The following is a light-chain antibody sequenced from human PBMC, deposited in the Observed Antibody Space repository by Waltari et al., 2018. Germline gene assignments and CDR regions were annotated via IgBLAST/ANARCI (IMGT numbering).Light chain of an antibody. J-gene: IGLJ2*01. CDR1: RSHIRNNA. V-gene: IGLV1-36*01. CDR2: YDD. Sequence: QSVLTQPPSVSEAPRQRVTISSSGSRSHIRNNAVSRYQQPPGKAPKLLIYYDDLLPSGVSDRFSGSKSGTSASLAISGLQSDDEADYYCAVWDDSLNGVVFGGGTKLTVL. CDR3: AVWDDSLNGVV.